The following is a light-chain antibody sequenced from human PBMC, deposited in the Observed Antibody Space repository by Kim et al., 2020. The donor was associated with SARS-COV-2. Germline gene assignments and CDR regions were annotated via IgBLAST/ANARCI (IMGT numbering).Light chain of an antibody. CDR1: NSNIGVNT. CDR3: ATWDDSLNAWV. J-gene: IGLJ3*02. V-gene: IGLV1-44*01. CDR2: RNN. Sequence: QSVLTQPPSASGTPGQRVTISCSGSNSNIGVNTVNWYQQFPGTAPKLLIYRNNQRPSGVPDRFSGSKSGTSASLALSGLLSEDEADYYCATWDDSLNAWVFGGGTQLTVL.